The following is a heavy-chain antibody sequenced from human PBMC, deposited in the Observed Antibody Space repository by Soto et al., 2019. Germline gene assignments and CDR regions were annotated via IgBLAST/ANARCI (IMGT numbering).Heavy chain of an antibody. CDR2: INPNSGAT. V-gene: IGHV1-2*02. CDR1: EYTFTGYY. Sequence: ASVKVSCKASEYTFTGYYLHWVRQAPGQGLEWMGWINPNSGATTYAQKFQGRVTMTRDTSISTAYMELSSLRSEDTAVYYCARYASSGNNSVWYTFDPWGQGTLVTVSS. CDR3: ARYASSGNNSVWYTFDP. D-gene: IGHD6-19*01. J-gene: IGHJ5*02.